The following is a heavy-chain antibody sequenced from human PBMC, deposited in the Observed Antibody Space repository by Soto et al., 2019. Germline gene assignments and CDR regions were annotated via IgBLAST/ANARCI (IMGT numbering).Heavy chain of an antibody. V-gene: IGHV4-38-2*02. CDR2: IYHSGST. Sequence: SETLSLTCTVSGYSISSGYYWGWIRQPPGKGLEWIGSIYHSGSTYYNPSLKSRVTISVDTSKNQFSLKLSSVTAADTAVYYCARVLLWFGESYYYYGMDVWGQGTTVTVSS. J-gene: IGHJ6*02. CDR3: ARVLLWFGESYYYYGMDV. D-gene: IGHD3-10*01. CDR1: GYSISSGYY.